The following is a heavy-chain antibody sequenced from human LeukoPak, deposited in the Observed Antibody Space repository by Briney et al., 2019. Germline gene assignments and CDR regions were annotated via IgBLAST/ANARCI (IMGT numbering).Heavy chain of an antibody. D-gene: IGHD2-2*01. V-gene: IGHV3-11*01. CDR3: AREGRCSSTSCYATYYYMDV. J-gene: IGHJ6*03. CDR1: GFTFSDYY. CDR2: ITSRDSTI. Sequence: PGGSLRLSCAASGFTFSDYYMNWIRQAPGKGPEWVSYITSRDSTIYYADSVKGRFTISRDNAKNSLYLQMNSLRAEDTAVYYCAREGRCSSTSCYATYYYMDVWGKGTTVTVSS.